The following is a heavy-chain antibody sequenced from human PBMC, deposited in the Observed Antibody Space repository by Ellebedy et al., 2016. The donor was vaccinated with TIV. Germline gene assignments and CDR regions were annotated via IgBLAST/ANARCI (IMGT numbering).Heavy chain of an antibody. J-gene: IGHJ4*02. V-gene: IGHV3-30*03. Sequence: GGSLRLXCLASGFSFSLHGMHWVRLAPGKGLEWLAVISYHGRNKYYADSVRGRFTISRDNVKGTLYLQMNGLSVDDTAVYYCARNPDYDSSGYLDYWGQGTQVIVSS. CDR1: GFSFSLHG. D-gene: IGHD3-22*01. CDR3: ARNPDYDSSGYLDY. CDR2: ISYHGRNK.